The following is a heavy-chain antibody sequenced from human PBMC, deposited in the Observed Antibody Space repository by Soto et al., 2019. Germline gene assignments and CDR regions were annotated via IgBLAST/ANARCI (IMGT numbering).Heavy chain of an antibody. CDR3: ARDVSGYGGNSGGRYFNY. D-gene: IGHD6-25*01. CDR2: IIPIFGTA. Sequence: QVQLVQSGAEVKKPGSSVKVSCKASGGSFSSYAISWVRQAPGQGLEWMGGIIPIFGTANYAQKFQGRVTITADESTSTAYMEVSSLRSEDTAVYYCARDVSGYGGNSGGRYFNYWGQGTLVTVSS. J-gene: IGHJ4*02. CDR1: GGSFSSYA. V-gene: IGHV1-69*01.